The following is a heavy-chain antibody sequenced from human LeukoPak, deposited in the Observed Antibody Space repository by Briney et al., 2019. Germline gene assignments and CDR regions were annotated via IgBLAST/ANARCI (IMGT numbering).Heavy chain of an antibody. CDR2: ISGSGGST. Sequence: RGSLRLSCAASGFTFSSYAMSWVRQAPGKGLEWVSAISGSGGSTYYADSVKGRFTISRDNSKNTLYLQMNSLRAGDTAVYYCAKDLAYGGNYYFDYWGQGTLVTVSS. CDR1: GFTFSSYA. V-gene: IGHV3-23*01. D-gene: IGHD4-23*01. CDR3: AKDLAYGGNYYFDY. J-gene: IGHJ4*02.